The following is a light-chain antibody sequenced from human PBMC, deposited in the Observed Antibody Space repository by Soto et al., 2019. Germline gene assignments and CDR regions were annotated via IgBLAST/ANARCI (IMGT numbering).Light chain of an antibody. J-gene: IGLJ1*01. Sequence: QSVLTQPASVSGSPGQSITISCTGTSSDVGGYNYVSWYQHHPGKAPKLMIYEVSNRPSGLSNRFSGSTSGNTASLTISGLQAEDEADYYCSSYTGSSTYVFGTGTKVTVL. CDR1: SSDVGGYNY. V-gene: IGLV2-14*01. CDR2: EVS. CDR3: SSYTGSSTYV.